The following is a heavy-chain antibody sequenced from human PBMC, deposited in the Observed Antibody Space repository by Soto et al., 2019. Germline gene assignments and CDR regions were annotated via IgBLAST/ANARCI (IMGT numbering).Heavy chain of an antibody. CDR1: GGIFTNYG. CDR2: SIPIFGTA. D-gene: IGHD3-10*01. J-gene: IGHJ4*02. CDR3: ARQRTMALHY. V-gene: IGHV1-69*06. Sequence: QVQVMQSGAEVKKPGSSVKVSCKASGGIFTNYGISWVRKAPGQGLEWMGESIPIFGTANYAQKFQGRVTITADKSTSTAYMELSSLRSEDTAVYYCARQRTMALHYWGQGTLITVSS.